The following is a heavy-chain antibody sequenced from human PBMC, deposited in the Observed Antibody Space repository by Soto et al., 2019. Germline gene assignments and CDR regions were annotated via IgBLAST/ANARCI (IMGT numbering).Heavy chain of an antibody. Sequence: QVQLVQSGAEVMQPGASVKVSCKASGYTFTSPATHWVRQAPGQRLEWMGWIKAGNGDIKYSQKFQGRVTFTTDTSANPAYMELSSLRSEDTAVYYCPTYVGYSKTFLSHWGQGTLVTVPS. J-gene: IGHJ4*02. CDR1: GYTFTSPA. V-gene: IGHV1-3*01. CDR2: IKAGNGDI. D-gene: IGHD6-13*01. CDR3: PTYVGYSKTFLSH.